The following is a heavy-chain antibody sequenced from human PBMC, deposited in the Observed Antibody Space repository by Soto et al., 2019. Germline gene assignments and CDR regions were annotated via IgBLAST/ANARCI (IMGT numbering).Heavy chain of an antibody. D-gene: IGHD1-1*01. Sequence: SVKVSCKASGGPFSSDAISWVRQAPGQGLEWMGGIIPIFGTANYAQKFQGRVTITADESTSTAYMELSSLRSEDTAVYYCARALSRNRAFDYWGQGTLVTVSS. J-gene: IGHJ4*02. V-gene: IGHV1-69*13. CDR1: GGPFSSDA. CDR2: IIPIFGTA. CDR3: ARALSRNRAFDY.